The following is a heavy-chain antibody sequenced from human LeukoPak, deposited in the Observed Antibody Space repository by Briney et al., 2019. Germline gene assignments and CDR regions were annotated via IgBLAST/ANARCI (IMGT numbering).Heavy chain of an antibody. Sequence: GRSLRLSCAACGFTFNSYGIHWVRQAPGKGLEWVAFIWYDGSNKYYADSVKGRFTISRDNSKNTLYLQMNSLRAEDTAVYYCARARTTRGFDYWGQGTLVTVSS. CDR2: IWYDGSNK. CDR1: GFTFNSYG. V-gene: IGHV3-33*01. CDR3: ARARTTRGFDY. D-gene: IGHD4-17*01. J-gene: IGHJ4*02.